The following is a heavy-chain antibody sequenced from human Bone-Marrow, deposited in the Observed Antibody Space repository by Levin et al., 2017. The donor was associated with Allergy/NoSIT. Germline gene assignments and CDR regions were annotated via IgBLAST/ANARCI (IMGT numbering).Heavy chain of an antibody. CDR3: ARVLMSYYMDV. CDR1: GFTFSSYG. D-gene: IGHD3-10*02. Sequence: GGSLRLSCAASGFTFSSYGMHWVRQAPGKGLEWVSFISYDGSDKDYADSVKGRFTVSRDRSKNTLYLHMSSLRADDTAVYYCARVLMSYYMDVWGKGTTVTVSS. V-gene: IGHV3-30*03. CDR2: ISYDGSDK. J-gene: IGHJ6*03.